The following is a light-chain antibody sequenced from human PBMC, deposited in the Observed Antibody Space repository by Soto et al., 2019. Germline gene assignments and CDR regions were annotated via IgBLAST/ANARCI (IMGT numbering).Light chain of an antibody. J-gene: IGKJ1*01. Sequence: PSTLSASGGERVTINCGASQSISSWLAWYQQKAGLAPKLLIYAASSLQSGVPSRFSGSGSGTDFTLTISSLQPEDFATYYCQQTYSTPPTFGQGTKVDIK. V-gene: IGKV1-39*01. CDR3: QQTYSTPPT. CDR2: AAS. CDR1: QSISSW.